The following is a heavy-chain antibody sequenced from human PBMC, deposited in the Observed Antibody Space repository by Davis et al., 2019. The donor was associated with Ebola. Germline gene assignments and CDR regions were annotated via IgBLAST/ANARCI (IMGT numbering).Heavy chain of an antibody. D-gene: IGHD3-22*01. CDR1: GYTFTTYT. Sequence: AASVKVSCKASGYTFTTYTMHWVRQAPGQRLEWMGWITAGNSNTKYSQKFQGRVTFTRDTSATTAYMELTSLKSEDTAVYFCARQVVGGCIDSWGQGTLVTVSS. V-gene: IGHV1-3*01. J-gene: IGHJ4*02. CDR3: ARQVVGGCIDS. CDR2: ITAGNSNT.